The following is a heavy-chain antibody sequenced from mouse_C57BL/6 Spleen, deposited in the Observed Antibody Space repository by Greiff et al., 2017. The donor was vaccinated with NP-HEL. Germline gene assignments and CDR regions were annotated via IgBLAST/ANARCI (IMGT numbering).Heavy chain of an antibody. Sequence: VQLQQSGAELVRPGASVKLSCTASGFNIKDDYMHWVKQRPEQGLEWIGWIDPENGDTEYASKFQGKATITADKSSSTAYMQLSSLTSEDSAVYYCARRLSGYFDYWGQGTTLTVSS. V-gene: IGHV14-4*01. CDR3: ARRLSGYFDY. J-gene: IGHJ2*01. CDR1: GFNIKDDY. CDR2: IDPENGDT.